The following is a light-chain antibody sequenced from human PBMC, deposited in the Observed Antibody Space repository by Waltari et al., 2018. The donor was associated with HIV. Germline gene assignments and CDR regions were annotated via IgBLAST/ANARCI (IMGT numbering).Light chain of an antibody. CDR2: SNN. J-gene: IGLJ2*01. CDR3: AAWDDSLNEV. CDR1: SSNIGSNT. V-gene: IGLV1-44*01. Sequence: QSVLTQPPSASGTPGPRVTISCSGSSSNIGSNTVNWYQQLPGTAPKLLIYSNNERPSGIADRFSGSNSGTSASLAISGLQSEDEADYYCAAWDDSLNEVFGGGTKLTVL.